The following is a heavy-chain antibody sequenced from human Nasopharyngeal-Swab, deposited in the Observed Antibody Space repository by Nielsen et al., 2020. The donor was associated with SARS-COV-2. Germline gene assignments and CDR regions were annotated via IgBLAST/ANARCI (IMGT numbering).Heavy chain of an antibody. J-gene: IGHJ5*02. CDR2: ISYDGSNK. CDR3: AKGTITMVRGVIGWFDP. D-gene: IGHD3-10*01. CDR1: GFTFSNYG. Sequence: GGSLRLSCAASGFTFSNYGMHWVRQAPGKGLEWVAVISYDGSNKYYADSVKGRFTISRDNSKNTLYLQMNSLRAEDTAVYYCAKGTITMVRGVIGWFDPWGQGTLVTVSS. V-gene: IGHV3-30*18.